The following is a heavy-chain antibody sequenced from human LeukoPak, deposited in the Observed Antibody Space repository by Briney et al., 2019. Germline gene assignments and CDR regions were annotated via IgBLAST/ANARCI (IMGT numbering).Heavy chain of an antibody. V-gene: IGHV1-18*01. D-gene: IGHD2-21*02. CDR3: AISQIVVVTEGAFDI. CDR1: GYTFTSYG. CDR2: ISAYNGNT. J-gene: IGHJ3*02. Sequence: GASVKVSCKASGYTFTSYGISWLRQAPGQGLEWMGWISAYNGNTNYAQKLQGRVTMTTDTSTSTAYMELRSLRSDDTAVYYCAISQIVVVTEGAFDIWGQGTMVTVSS.